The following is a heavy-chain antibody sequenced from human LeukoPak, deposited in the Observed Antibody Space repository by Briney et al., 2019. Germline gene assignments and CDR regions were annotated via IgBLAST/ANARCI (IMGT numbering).Heavy chain of an antibody. CDR2: IYYSGST. D-gene: IGHD3-3*01. Sequence: PSETLSLTCTVSGGSISDYYWNWIRQPPGTGLEWMSYIYYSGSTTYNPSLKSRVTMSVDTAKNQFSLRLGSVTAADTAVYYCARGDFCSKSNCYLRPMDVWGKGTTVTVSS. CDR3: ARGDFCSKSNCYLRPMDV. CDR1: GGSISDYY. J-gene: IGHJ6*03. V-gene: IGHV4-59*01.